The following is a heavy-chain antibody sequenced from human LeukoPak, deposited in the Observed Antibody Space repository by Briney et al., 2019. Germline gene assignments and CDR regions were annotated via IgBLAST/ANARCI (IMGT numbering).Heavy chain of an antibody. CDR3: TTLSRFLEWLLADY. CDR1: GFTFSNAW. D-gene: IGHD3-3*01. V-gene: IGHV3-15*01. CDR2: IKSKTDGGTT. Sequence: GGSLRLSCAASGFTFSNAWMSWVRQAPGKGLEWVGRIKSKTDGGTTDYAAPVKGRFTISRDDSKNTLYLQMNSLKTDDTAVYYCTTLSRFLEWLLADYWGQGTLVTVSS. J-gene: IGHJ4*02.